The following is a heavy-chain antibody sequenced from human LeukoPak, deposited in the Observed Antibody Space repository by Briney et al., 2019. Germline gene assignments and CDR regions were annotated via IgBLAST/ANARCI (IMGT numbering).Heavy chain of an antibody. J-gene: IGHJ6*03. CDR1: GGSISSSSYY. Sequence: SETLSLTCIVSGGSISSSSYYWGWIRQPPGKGLEWIGSIYYSGSTYYNPSLKSRVTISVDTFKNQFSLKLSSVTAADTAVYYCARHSPYYYYYYTDVWGKGTTVTVSS. CDR3: ARHSPYYYYYYTDV. V-gene: IGHV4-39*01. CDR2: IYYSGST.